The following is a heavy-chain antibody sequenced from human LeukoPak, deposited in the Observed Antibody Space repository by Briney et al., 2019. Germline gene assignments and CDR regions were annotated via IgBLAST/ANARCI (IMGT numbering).Heavy chain of an antibody. Sequence: KISCKASGGTFSSYAISWVRQAPGQGLEWMGRIIPILGIANYAQKFQGRVTITADKSTSTAYMELSSLRSEDTAVYYCARERTDWFDPWGQGTLVTVSS. CDR1: GGTFSSYA. D-gene: IGHD4-17*01. CDR3: ARERTDWFDP. V-gene: IGHV1-69*04. CDR2: IIPILGIA. J-gene: IGHJ5*02.